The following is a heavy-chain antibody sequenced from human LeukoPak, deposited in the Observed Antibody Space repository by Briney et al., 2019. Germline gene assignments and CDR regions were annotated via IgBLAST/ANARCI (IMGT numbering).Heavy chain of an antibody. CDR2: TRYDESKT. V-gene: IGHV3-30*02. CDR3: AKARYSGSPALDF. CDR1: GYSFSTNM. D-gene: IGHD1-26*01. J-gene: IGHJ4*02. Sequence: GGSLRLSCVVSGYSFSTNMMTWVRQAPGKGLEWVAFTRYDESKTFYGDSVRGRFTISRDNSKNTLYLQMNSLTTDDSAVYYCAKARYSGSPALDFWGQGTLVTVSS.